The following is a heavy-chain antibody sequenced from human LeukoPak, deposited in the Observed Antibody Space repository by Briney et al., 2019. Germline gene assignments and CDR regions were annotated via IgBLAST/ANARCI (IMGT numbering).Heavy chain of an antibody. D-gene: IGHD3-9*01. J-gene: IGHJ6*02. CDR1: GFTFSSYW. Sequence: GGSLRLSCAASGFTFSSYWMSWVRQAPGKGLEWVANIKQDGSEKYYVDSVKGRFTISRDNAKNSLYLQMNSLRAEDTAVYYCAREGAERYYDILTGYYLYYYYGMDVWGQGTTVTVSS. CDR2: IKQDGSEK. CDR3: AREGAERYYDILTGYYLYYYYGMDV. V-gene: IGHV3-7*01.